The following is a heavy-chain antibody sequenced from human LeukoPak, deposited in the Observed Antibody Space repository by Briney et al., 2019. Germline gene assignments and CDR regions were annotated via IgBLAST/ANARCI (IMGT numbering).Heavy chain of an antibody. V-gene: IGHV3-30*18. Sequence: PGGSLRLSCAASGFTFSSYGMHWVRQAPGKGLEWVAVISYDGSNKYYADSVKGRFTISRDNSKNTLYLQMNSLRAEDTAVYYCAKPSYDSSGYGPFDYWGQGTLVTVSS. CDR3: AKPSYDSSGYGPFDY. J-gene: IGHJ4*02. CDR1: GFTFSSYG. D-gene: IGHD3-22*01. CDR2: ISYDGSNK.